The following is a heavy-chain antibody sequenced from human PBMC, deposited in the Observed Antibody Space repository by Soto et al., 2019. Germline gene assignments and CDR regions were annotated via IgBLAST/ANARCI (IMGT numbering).Heavy chain of an antibody. Sequence: QLHLQESGPGLVKPPETLSLTCTVSGGSISSTSYSWGWFRQPPGRGLEWIGSLSYGGSALYNPSLRSRVIISIDTSNNQLSLKLSSVSAADAAVYYCARQGREFGSSRTFDYWGQGTLVTVSS. CDR3: ARQGREFGSSRTFDY. J-gene: IGHJ4*02. CDR1: GGSISSTSYS. CDR2: LSYGGSA. V-gene: IGHV4-39*01. D-gene: IGHD2-15*01.